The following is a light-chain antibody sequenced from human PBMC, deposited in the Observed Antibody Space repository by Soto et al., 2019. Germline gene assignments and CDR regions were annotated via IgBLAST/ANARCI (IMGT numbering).Light chain of an antibody. CDR1: QSVSGSS. CDR2: GAS. Sequence: EIVLTQSPGTLSLSPWERVTLSCRASQSVSGSSLAWYQHKPGQAPRLLIYGASSRATGIPDRFSGSGSGTDFTLTISRLEPEDFAVYYCQQYGSSPHTFGQGTKVDIK. V-gene: IGKV3-20*01. J-gene: IGKJ1*01. CDR3: QQYGSSPHT.